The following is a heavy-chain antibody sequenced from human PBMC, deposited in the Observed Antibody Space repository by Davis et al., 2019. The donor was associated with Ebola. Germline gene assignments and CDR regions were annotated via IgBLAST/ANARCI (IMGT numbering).Heavy chain of an antibody. CDR2: ISGDSLYT. Sequence: GESLKISCAASGFTFTDYYMGWIRQAPGKGLEWVSYISGDSLYTNYADSVRGRLTISRDDAKNSLYLQMNSLRADDTAVYYCAKDRFYSNGWYVFHYWGQGTLVTVSS. V-gene: IGHV3-11*06. CDR3: AKDRFYSNGWYVFHY. CDR1: GFTFTDYY. J-gene: IGHJ4*02. D-gene: IGHD6-19*01.